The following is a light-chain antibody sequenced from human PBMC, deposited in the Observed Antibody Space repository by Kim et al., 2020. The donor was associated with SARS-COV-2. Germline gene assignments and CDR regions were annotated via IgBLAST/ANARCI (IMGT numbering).Light chain of an antibody. Sequence: SSELTQDPAVSVALGQTVRITCQGDSLRRYYASWYQQKPGQAPVLVIYGKNNRPSGIPDRFSGSSSGNTASLTITGAQAEEEADYYCKSRDSSGKVVFGGGTKLTFL. V-gene: IGLV3-19*01. CDR3: KSRDSSGKVV. CDR1: SLRRYY. CDR2: GKN. J-gene: IGLJ2*01.